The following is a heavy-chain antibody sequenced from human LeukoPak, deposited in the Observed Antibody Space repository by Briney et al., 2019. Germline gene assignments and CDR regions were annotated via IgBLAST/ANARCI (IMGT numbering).Heavy chain of an antibody. J-gene: IGHJ4*02. CDR2: INSDGSSI. CDR1: GFTFSRYW. Sequence: GGYLRLSCVASGFTFSRYWMHWVRQAPGKGLVWVSRINSDGSSITYADSVKGRFTISRDNAKNTLYLQMTSLRVEDTAVYYCGRGSGVADYWGQGALVTVSS. D-gene: IGHD7-27*01. V-gene: IGHV3-74*03. CDR3: GRGSGVADY.